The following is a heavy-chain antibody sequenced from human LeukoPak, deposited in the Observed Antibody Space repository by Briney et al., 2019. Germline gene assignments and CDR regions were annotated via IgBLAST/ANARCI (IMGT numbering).Heavy chain of an antibody. CDR2: INHSGST. CDR3: ARVARIYDSSGYHQAFDY. V-gene: IGHV4-34*01. D-gene: IGHD3-22*01. Sequence: SETLSLTCAVYGGSFSGYYWSWIRQPPGKGLEWIGEINHSGSTNYNPSLKSRVTISVDTSKNQFSLKLSSVTAAVTAVYYCARVARIYDSSGYHQAFDYWGQGTLVTVSS. J-gene: IGHJ4*02. CDR1: GGSFSGYY.